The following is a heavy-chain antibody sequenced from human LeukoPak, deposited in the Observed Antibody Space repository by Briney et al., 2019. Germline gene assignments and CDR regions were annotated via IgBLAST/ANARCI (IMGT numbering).Heavy chain of an antibody. Sequence: GESLKISCKASGYNFANYWIGWVRQVPGKGLEWMGLIYGGDSDTRYNPSFQGHVRISADKSIVTAYLQWNSLKASDTAMYYCARKRWADAFDVWGQGTMVTVSS. CDR2: IYGGDSDT. CDR3: ARKRWADAFDV. V-gene: IGHV5-51*01. J-gene: IGHJ3*01. CDR1: GYNFANYW. D-gene: IGHD4-23*01.